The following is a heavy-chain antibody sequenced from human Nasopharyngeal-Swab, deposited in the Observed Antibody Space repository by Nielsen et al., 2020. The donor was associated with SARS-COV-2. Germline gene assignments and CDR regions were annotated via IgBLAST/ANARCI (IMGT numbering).Heavy chain of an antibody. J-gene: IGHJ4*02. Sequence: GESLKISCAASGFTVSSNYMSWVRQAPGKGLEWVANIKQDGSEEYYVDSVKGRFTISRDNAKNSLYLQMNSLRAEDTAVYYCARDSYEGGVDYWGQGTLVTVSS. CDR1: GFTVSSNY. CDR3: ARDSYEGGVDY. V-gene: IGHV3-7*01. D-gene: IGHD5-18*01. CDR2: IKQDGSEE.